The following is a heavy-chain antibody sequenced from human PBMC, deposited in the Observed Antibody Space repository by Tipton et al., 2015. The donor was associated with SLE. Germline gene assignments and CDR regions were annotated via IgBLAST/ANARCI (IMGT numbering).Heavy chain of an antibody. J-gene: IGHJ2*01. CDR3: ARGREWVENYGSGSYRTHQYLDL. Sequence: TLSLTCSVSGFSISSFYYWTWIRQPPGKGLEWIGHVHHSVSTNYNPSLRSRITISVDTSKNQFSLKMSSVTAADTAVYYCARGREWVENYGSGSYRTHQYLDLWGRGTLVTVSS. CDR2: VHHSVST. CDR1: GFSISSFYY. V-gene: IGHV4-59*01. D-gene: IGHD3-10*01.